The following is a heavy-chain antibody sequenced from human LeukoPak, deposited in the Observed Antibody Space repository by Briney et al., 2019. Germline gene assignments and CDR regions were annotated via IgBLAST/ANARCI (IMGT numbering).Heavy chain of an antibody. CDR3: AKDSISPAYYDILTGYYLSFHYYGMDV. CDR2: ISGSGGST. D-gene: IGHD3-9*01. V-gene: IGHV3-23*01. CDR1: GFTFSSYA. Sequence: PGRSLRLSCAASGFTFSSYAMSWVDQAPGKGLEWVSAISGSGGSTYYADSVKGGFTISRDNSKNTLYLQMNSLRAEDTAVYYCAKDSISPAYYDILTGYYLSFHYYGMDVWGQGTTVTVSS. J-gene: IGHJ6*02.